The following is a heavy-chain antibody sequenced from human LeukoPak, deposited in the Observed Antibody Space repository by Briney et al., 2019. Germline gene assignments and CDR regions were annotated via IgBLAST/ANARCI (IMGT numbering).Heavy chain of an antibody. D-gene: IGHD1-7*01. CDR2: INPNSGGT. Sequence: EASVKVSCKASGYTFTGYYMHWVRQAPGQGLEWMGWINPNSGGTNYAQKFQGRVTMTRDTSISTAYMDLSRLRSDDTAVYYCARLPRETGTTGSRLMVFYFDYWGQGALVTVSS. J-gene: IGHJ4*02. CDR3: ARLPRETGTTGSRLMVFYFDY. V-gene: IGHV1-2*02. CDR1: GYTFTGYY.